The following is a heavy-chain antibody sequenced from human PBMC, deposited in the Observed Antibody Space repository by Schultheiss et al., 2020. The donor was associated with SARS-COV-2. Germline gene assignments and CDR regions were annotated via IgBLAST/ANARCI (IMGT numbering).Heavy chain of an antibody. CDR1: GGSISSYY. Sequence: TLSLTCTVSGGSISSYYWSWIRQPPGKGLEWIGYIYYSGSTNYNPSLKSRVTISVDTSKNQFSLKLSSVTAADTAVYYCARDRGYSGYDAFDIWGQGTMVTVAS. D-gene: IGHD5-12*01. J-gene: IGHJ3*02. V-gene: IGHV4-59*01. CDR2: IYYSGST. CDR3: ARDRGYSGYDAFDI.